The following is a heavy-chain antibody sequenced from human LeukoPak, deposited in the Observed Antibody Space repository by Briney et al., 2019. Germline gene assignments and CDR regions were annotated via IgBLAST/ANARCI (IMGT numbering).Heavy chain of an antibody. CDR2: IYSSGST. Sequence: SETLSLTCTVSGGSISSYYWSWIRQPPGKGLEWIGRIYSSGSTNYNPSLKSRVTISGDTSKNQFSLKLNSVTAADTAVYYCARSYYYDTSGSKAAFDIWGQGTMVTVSS. CDR3: ARSYYYDTSGSKAAFDI. CDR1: GGSISSYY. V-gene: IGHV4-4*08. D-gene: IGHD3-22*01. J-gene: IGHJ3*02.